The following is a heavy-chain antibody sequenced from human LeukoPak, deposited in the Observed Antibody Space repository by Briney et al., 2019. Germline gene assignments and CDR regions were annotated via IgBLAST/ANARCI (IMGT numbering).Heavy chain of an antibody. CDR2: IDYSGST. CDR3: ARVTYYGGNSKSDAFDI. D-gene: IGHD4-23*01. CDR1: GGSISSYY. Sequence: SETLSLTCTVSGGSISSYYWSWIRQPPGKGLEWIGYIDYSGSTNYNPSLKSRVTISVDTSKNQFSLKLSSVTAADTAVYYCARVTYYGGNSKSDAFDIWGQGTMVTVSS. V-gene: IGHV4-59*01. J-gene: IGHJ3*02.